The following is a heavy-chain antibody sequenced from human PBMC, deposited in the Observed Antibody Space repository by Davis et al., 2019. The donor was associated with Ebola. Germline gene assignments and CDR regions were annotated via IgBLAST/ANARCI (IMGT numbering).Heavy chain of an antibody. CDR2: IYYSGST. CDR1: GGSISSSSYY. Sequence: SETLSLTCTVSGGSISSSSYYWGWIRQPPGKGLEWIGSIYYSGSTYYNPSLKSRVTISVDTSKNQFSLKLSSVTAADTAVYYCARSRGYSYGYIYYYYGMDVWGKGTTVTVSS. J-gene: IGHJ6*04. D-gene: IGHD5-18*01. V-gene: IGHV4-39*01. CDR3: ARSRGYSYGYIYYYYGMDV.